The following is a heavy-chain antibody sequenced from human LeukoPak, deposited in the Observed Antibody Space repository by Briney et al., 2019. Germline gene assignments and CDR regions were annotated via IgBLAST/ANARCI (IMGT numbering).Heavy chain of an antibody. J-gene: IGHJ4*02. D-gene: IGHD3-9*01. Sequence: GESLQISCQGSGYGFTSYWISWVRPMPGKGREWMGRIDPSDSYTNYSPSFQGHVTISADKSISTAYLQWSSLKASDTAMYYCARGNILTGYDYWGQGTLVTVSS. CDR3: ARGNILTGYDY. CDR1: GYGFTSYW. CDR2: IDPSDSYT. V-gene: IGHV5-10-1*01.